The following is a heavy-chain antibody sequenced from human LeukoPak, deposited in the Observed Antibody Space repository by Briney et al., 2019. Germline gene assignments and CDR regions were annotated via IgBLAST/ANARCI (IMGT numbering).Heavy chain of an antibody. D-gene: IGHD6-13*01. Sequence: GGSLRLSCAASGFTFNNYWMHWVRQAPGKGLVWVSRINSDGSSTSYADSVKGRFTISRDNAKNTLYLQMNSLRDDDTAVYYCAKGGSSWSEFDYWGQGTLVTVSS. CDR3: AKGGSSWSEFDY. CDR1: GFTFNNYW. J-gene: IGHJ4*02. CDR2: INSDGSST. V-gene: IGHV3-74*01.